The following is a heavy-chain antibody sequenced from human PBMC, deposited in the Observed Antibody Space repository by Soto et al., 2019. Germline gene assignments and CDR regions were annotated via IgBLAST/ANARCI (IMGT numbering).Heavy chain of an antibody. CDR3: ARGVTGYSSIWYGY. V-gene: IGHV4-34*01. D-gene: IGHD6-13*01. J-gene: IGHJ4*02. CDR1: GGSFSGHY. Sequence: SETLSLTCAVYGGSFSGHYWSWIRQPPGKGLEWIGEINQGGTTNYNPSLKSRVTMSVDTSKKQFSLKLSSVTAADTAVYYCARGVTGYSSIWYGYWGQGTLVTVSS. CDR2: INQGGTT.